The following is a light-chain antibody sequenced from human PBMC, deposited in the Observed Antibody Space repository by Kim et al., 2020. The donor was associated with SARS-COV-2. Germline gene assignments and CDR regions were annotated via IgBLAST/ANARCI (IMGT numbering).Light chain of an antibody. V-gene: IGKV1-39*01. CDR1: QSISSY. J-gene: IGKJ2*01. Sequence: DIQMTQSPSSLSASVGDRVTITCRASQSISSYLNWYQQKPGKAPKLLIYGASRLQSGVPSRFSGSGSGTDFTLTISSLQPEDFATYYCQQSYSTPYTFGQGTKLEI. CDR2: GAS. CDR3: QQSYSTPYT.